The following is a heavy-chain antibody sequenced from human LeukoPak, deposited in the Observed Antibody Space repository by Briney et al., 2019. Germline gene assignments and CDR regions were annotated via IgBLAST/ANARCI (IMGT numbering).Heavy chain of an antibody. CDR2: IYSGGST. CDR3: ARTSGYYYEELDY. V-gene: IGHV3-66*01. CDR1: GFTVSSNY. Sequence: GGSLGLSCAASGFTVSSNYMSWVRQAPGKGLEWVSVIYSGGSTYYADSVKGRFTISRDNSKNTLYLQMNSLRAEDTAVYYCARTSGYYYEELDYWGQGTLVTVSS. J-gene: IGHJ4*02. D-gene: IGHD3-22*01.